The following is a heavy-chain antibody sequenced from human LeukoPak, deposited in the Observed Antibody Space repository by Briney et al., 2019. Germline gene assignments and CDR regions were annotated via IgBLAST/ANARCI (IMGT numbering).Heavy chain of an antibody. J-gene: IGHJ4*02. Sequence: GGSLRLSCAASGFTFSSYGMHWVRQAPGKGLEWVAFIRYDGSNKYYADSVKGRFTISRDNSKNTLYLQMNSLRVEDTAVYYCAKVRWDNSGWYYLDYWGQGTLVTVSS. CDR2: IRYDGSNK. CDR3: AKVRWDNSGWYYLDY. V-gene: IGHV3-30*02. D-gene: IGHD6-19*01. CDR1: GFTFSSYG.